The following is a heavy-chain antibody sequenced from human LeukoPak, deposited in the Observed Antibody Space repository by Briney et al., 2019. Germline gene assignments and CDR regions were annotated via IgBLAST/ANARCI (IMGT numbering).Heavy chain of an antibody. V-gene: IGHV4-4*07. CDR1: GGSISSYY. CDR2: IYASGNT. Sequence: SETLSLTCTVSGGSISSYYWSWVRQPAGKGLEWVGRIYASGNTNYNPSLKGRVTMTVDTSKNQFSLNLSSVTPEDTAVYYCARVYYYYYMDVWGKGTTVTVSS. D-gene: IGHD2-8*01. CDR3: ARVYYYYYMDV. J-gene: IGHJ6*03.